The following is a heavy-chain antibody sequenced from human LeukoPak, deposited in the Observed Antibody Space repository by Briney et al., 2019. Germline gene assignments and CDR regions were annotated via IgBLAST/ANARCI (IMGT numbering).Heavy chain of an antibody. CDR2: ISGSGGST. D-gene: IGHD6-13*01. J-gene: IGHJ4*02. CDR3: AKDRDSSSWYPLSDY. CDR1: GSTFSNYA. Sequence: QPGGSLRLSCAASGSTFSNYAMTWVRQAPGKGLEWVSAISGSGGSTYYADSVKGRFTISSDNSKNTLYLQMNSLRAEDTAVYYCAKDRDSSSWYPLSDYWGQGTLVTVSS. V-gene: IGHV3-23*01.